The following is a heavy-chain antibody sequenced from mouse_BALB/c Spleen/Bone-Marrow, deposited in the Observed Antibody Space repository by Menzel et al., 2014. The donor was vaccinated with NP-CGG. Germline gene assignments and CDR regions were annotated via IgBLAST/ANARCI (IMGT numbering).Heavy chain of an antibody. CDR3: SRRTTKVMDY. Sequence: FQLQQSGAELVRPGTSVKVSCKASGYAFTNYLIEWVKQRPGQGLEWIGVINPGSGGTNYNEKFKDKATLTADESSSHAYMQLSSLTSEVSSFDFCSRRTTKVMDYRCQCTTLTVSP. CDR1: GYAFTNYL. J-gene: IGHJ2*01. V-gene: IGHV1-54*01. CDR2: INPGSGGT. D-gene: IGHD2-1*01.